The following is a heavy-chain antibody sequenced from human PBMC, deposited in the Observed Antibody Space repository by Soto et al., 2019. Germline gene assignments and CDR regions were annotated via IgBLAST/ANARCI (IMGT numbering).Heavy chain of an antibody. CDR1: GFTFSSYG. CDR3: ARGLHGMDV. J-gene: IGHJ6*02. Sequence: QVQLVESGGGVVQPGRSLRLSCAASGFTFSSYGMHWVRQAPGKGLEWVAVIWYDGSNKYYADSVKGRFTISRDNSKNTLYLQRNSLRAEDTAVYYCARGLHGMDVWGQGTTVTVSS. CDR2: IWYDGSNK. V-gene: IGHV3-33*01.